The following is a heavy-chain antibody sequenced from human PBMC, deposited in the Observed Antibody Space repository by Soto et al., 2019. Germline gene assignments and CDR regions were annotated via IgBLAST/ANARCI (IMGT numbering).Heavy chain of an antibody. D-gene: IGHD2-15*01. J-gene: IGHJ6*02. CDR1: GFTFSSYS. Sequence: PGGSLRLSCAASGFTFSSYSMNWVRQAPGKGLEWVSSISSSSSYIYYADSVKGRFTISRDNAKNSLYLQMNSLRAEDTAVYYCAREFGGGSCYSYHCGMDVWGQGTTVTV. CDR2: ISSSSSYI. V-gene: IGHV3-21*01. CDR3: AREFGGGSCYSYHCGMDV.